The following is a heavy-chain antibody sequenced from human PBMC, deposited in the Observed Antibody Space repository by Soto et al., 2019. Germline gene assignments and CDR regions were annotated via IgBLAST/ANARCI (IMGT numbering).Heavy chain of an antibody. J-gene: IGHJ4*02. Sequence: SETLSLTCTVSGGSITGYYWSWIRQPPGKGLEWIGYIYSSGSTSYNPSLKSRVTISVDTSKNQFSLKLSSVTAADTAVYYCGRDGDGYNYWGQGTLVTVSS. V-gene: IGHV4-59*01. CDR2: IYSSGST. D-gene: IGHD5-12*01. CDR3: GRDGDGYNY. CDR1: GGSITGYY.